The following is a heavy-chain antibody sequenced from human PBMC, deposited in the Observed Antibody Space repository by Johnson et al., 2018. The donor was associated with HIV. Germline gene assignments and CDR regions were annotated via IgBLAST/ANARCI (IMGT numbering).Heavy chain of an antibody. J-gene: IGHJ3*01. CDR3: VRRANVGTSVWGDFDL. Sequence: QEQLVESGGGVVQPGRSLRLSCAASGFTFSSYAMHWVRQAPGKGLEWVAVISYDGSNKYYADSVKGRFTISRDNSKNTLHLQMNGLRAEDTAVYYCVRRANVGTSVWGDFDLWGQGTMATVSS. CDR1: GFTFSSYA. D-gene: IGHD3-16*01. CDR2: ISYDGSNK. V-gene: IGHV3-30*04.